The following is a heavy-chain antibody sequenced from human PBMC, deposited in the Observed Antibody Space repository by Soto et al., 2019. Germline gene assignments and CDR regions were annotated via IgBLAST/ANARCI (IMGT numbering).Heavy chain of an antibody. J-gene: IGHJ3*02. CDR1: GFTFSDYE. V-gene: IGHV3-48*03. D-gene: IGHD3-16*01. CDR3: ATHVPWGGAKHI. Sequence: PGGSLRLSCAVSGFTFSDYEMNWVRQAPGKGLEWGSYIGRSGTTIYYAASVKGRFTITSDNTKNSLYLQMNSLTAEDTAIYYCATHVPWGGAKHIWGQGTVVTVSS. CDR2: IGRSGTTI.